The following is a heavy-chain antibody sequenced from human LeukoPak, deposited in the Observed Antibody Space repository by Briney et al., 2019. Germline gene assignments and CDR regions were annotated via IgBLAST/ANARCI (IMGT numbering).Heavy chain of an antibody. D-gene: IGHD5-18*01. CDR3: ARVSSWIQLWSQGAHNWFDP. V-gene: IGHV3-53*01. J-gene: IGHJ5*02. Sequence: GGSLRLSCAASGFTVSSNYMSWVRQAPGKGLEWVSVIYSGGSTYYADSVKGRFTISRDNSKNTLYLQMNSLRAEDTAVYYCARVSSWIQLWSQGAHNWFDPWGQGTLVTVSS. CDR2: IYSGGST. CDR1: GFTVSSNY.